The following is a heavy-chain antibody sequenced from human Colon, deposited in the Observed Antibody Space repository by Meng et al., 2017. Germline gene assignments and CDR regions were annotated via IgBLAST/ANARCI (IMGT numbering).Heavy chain of an antibody. CDR2: ISGTSRST. CDR1: GFSFSNYT. CDR3: AKEGGRGLDFEY. V-gene: IGHV3-23*04. J-gene: IGHJ4*02. Sequence: EREPVESGGGLVQPGGSLRLSCAASGFSFSNYTMTWVRQSPGKGLQWVSAISGTSRSTYYADSVRGRFTISRDNSKNTLYLQMNSLRPEDTAVYYCAKEGGRGLDFEYWGQGTLVTVSS. D-gene: IGHD6-25*01.